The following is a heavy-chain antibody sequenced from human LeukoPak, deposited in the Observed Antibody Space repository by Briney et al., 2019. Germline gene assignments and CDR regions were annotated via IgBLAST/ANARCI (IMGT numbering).Heavy chain of an antibody. CDR2: IYTSGST. Sequence: SETLSLTCTVSGGSISSYYWSWIRQPAGKGLEWIGRIYTSGSTNYNPSLKSRVTMSVDTSKNQFSLKLSSVTAADTAVYYCARGGQLAGYSSGRHFDYWGQGTLVTVSS. J-gene: IGHJ4*02. CDR1: GGSISSYY. CDR3: ARGGQLAGYSSGRHFDY. D-gene: IGHD6-19*01. V-gene: IGHV4-4*07.